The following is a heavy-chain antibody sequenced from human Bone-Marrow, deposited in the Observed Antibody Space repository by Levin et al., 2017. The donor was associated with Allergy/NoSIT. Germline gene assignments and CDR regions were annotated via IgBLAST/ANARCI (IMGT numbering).Heavy chain of an antibody. CDR1: GFTFYTYA. Sequence: HPGGSLRLSCAASGFTFYTYAVTWVRQAPGKGLEWVSSISGSGDSTDYAESVKGRLTISRDNSKNTLYLQMNSLRAEDTAVYYCAKDDHSDGANWFDPWGQGTLVTVSS. V-gene: IGHV3-23*01. CDR2: ISGSGDST. D-gene: IGHD6-13*01. J-gene: IGHJ5*02. CDR3: AKDDHSDGANWFDP.